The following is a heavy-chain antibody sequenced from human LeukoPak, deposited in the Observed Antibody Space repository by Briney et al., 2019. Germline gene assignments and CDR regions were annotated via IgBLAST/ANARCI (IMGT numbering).Heavy chain of an antibody. CDR3: ERDGCGGDCYSRLED. V-gene: IGHV1-46*04. CDR1: GYTFTSYY. D-gene: IGHD2-21*01. Sequence: ASVKVSCKASGYTFTSYYMHWVRQAPGQGLEWMGLINPSGGSTSYAQTLQGRVTITRDTSTSTVYMELSSLRSEDTAVYDCERDGCGGDCYSRLEDWGQGTLVTVSS. J-gene: IGHJ4*02. CDR2: INPSGGST.